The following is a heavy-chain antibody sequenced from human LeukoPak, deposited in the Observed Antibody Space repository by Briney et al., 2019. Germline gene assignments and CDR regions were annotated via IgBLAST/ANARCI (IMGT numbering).Heavy chain of an antibody. J-gene: IGHJ4*02. CDR3: ARGRSNFDY. D-gene: IGHD5-24*01. CDR1: GASISSYY. Sequence: SETLSLTCTVSGASISSYYWSWIRPPPGKGLEWIGYIYYSGSTNYKPSLKSRVTISVDTSKNQFSLKLSSVTAADTAVYYCARGRSNFDYWGQGTLVTVSS. V-gene: IGHV4-59*01. CDR2: IYYSGST.